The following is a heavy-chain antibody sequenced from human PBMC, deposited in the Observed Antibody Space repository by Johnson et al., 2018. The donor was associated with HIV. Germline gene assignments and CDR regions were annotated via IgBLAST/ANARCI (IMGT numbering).Heavy chain of an antibody. D-gene: IGHD2-21*02. J-gene: IGHJ3*02. CDR2: INQNSGKK. V-gene: IGHV3-7*01. CDR3: AREEAYCGGDCYSAFDI. Sequence: VQLVESGGALVQPGGSLRLSCAVSGFTFSNYWMSWVRQAPGKGLEWVANINQNSGKKLYGDSVKGRFTISRDNSKNTLYVQMNSLRAEDTAVYYCAREEAYCGGDCYSAFDIWGQGTMVTVSS. CDR1: GFTFSNYW.